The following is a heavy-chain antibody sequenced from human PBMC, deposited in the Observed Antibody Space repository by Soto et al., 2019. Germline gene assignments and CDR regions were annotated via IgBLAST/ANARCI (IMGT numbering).Heavy chain of an antibody. V-gene: IGHV4-30-4*01. Sequence: SETLSLTCTVSGGSISSGDYYWSWIRQPPGKGLEWIGYIYYSGSTYYNPSLKSRVTISVDTSKNQFSLKLSSVTAADTAVYYCARMYYYGSASGSVAPRSKDYFDYWGQGTLVTVSS. J-gene: IGHJ4*02. D-gene: IGHD3-10*01. CDR3: ARMYYYGSASGSVAPRSKDYFDY. CDR2: IYYSGST. CDR1: GGSISSGDYY.